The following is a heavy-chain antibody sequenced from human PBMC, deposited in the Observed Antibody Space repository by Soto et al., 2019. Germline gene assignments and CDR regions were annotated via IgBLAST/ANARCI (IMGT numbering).Heavy chain of an antibody. D-gene: IGHD3-22*01. V-gene: IGHV4-30-4*01. CDR2: IYYSGST. CDR3: ARDLMESGYYYDSSGYSNL. J-gene: IGHJ4*02. Sequence: SETLSLTCTVSGGSIRSGDYYWSWIRQPPGKGLEWIGYIYYSGSTYYNPSLKSRVTISVDTSKNQFSLKLSSVTAADTAVYYCARDLMESGYYYDSSGYSNLWGQGTLVTVSS. CDR1: GGSIRSGDYY.